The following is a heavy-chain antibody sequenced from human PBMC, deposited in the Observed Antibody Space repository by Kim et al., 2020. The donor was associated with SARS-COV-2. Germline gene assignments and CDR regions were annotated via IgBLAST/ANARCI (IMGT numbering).Heavy chain of an antibody. CDR1: GYSFTSYW. V-gene: IGHV5-51*01. CDR2: IYPGDSDT. J-gene: IGHJ5*02. D-gene: IGHD5-18*01. CDR3: ARHADTAMAQVEGNWFDP. Sequence: GESLKISCKGSGYSFTSYWIGWVRQMPGKGLEWMGIIYPGDSDTRYSPSFQGQVTISADKSISTAYLQWSSLKASDTAMYYCARHADTAMAQVEGNWFDPWGQGTLVTVSS.